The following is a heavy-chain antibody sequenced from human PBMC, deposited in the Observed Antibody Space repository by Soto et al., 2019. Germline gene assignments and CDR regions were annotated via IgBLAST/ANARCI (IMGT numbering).Heavy chain of an antibody. Sequence: EVQLVESGGGLVKPGGSLRLSCAASGFTFSSYSMNWVRQAPGKGLGWVSSISSSSSYIYYADSVKGRFTISRANAKNSLYLQMNSLRAEDTAVYYCAREGYNWNYKGDYWGQGTLVTVSS. CDR3: AREGYNWNYKGDY. CDR2: ISSSSSYI. V-gene: IGHV3-21*01. J-gene: IGHJ4*02. CDR1: GFTFSSYS. D-gene: IGHD1-7*01.